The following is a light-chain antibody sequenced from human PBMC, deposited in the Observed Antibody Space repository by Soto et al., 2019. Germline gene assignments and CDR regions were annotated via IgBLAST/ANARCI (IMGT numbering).Light chain of an antibody. CDR1: SRIISSY. J-gene: IGKJ1*01. CDR2: GAS. CDR3: QQNNKWPAGT. Sequence: EKVLTPSPGAPLSFSGEGGTILCWTSSRIISSYLAWYQQKPGQAPRLLFYGASSRATGIPASFSGSGSVTDFPLTISRLDPEDFAVYYCQQNNKWPAGTFGQGTKVDIK. V-gene: IGKV3-20*01.